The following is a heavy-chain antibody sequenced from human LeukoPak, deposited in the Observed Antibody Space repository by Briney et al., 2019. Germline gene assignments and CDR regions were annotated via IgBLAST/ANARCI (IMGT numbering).Heavy chain of an antibody. D-gene: IGHD1-26*01. CDR1: GFTFSSYS. CDR2: ISSSSSTI. CDR3: ALNSGSYPSAFDI. V-gene: IGHV3-48*01. J-gene: IGHJ3*02. Sequence: PGGSLRLSCAASGFTFSSYSMNWVRQAPGKGLEWVSYISSSSSTIYYADSVKGRFTISRDNAKNSLYLQMNSLRAEDTAVYYCALNSGSYPSAFDIWGQGTMVTVSS.